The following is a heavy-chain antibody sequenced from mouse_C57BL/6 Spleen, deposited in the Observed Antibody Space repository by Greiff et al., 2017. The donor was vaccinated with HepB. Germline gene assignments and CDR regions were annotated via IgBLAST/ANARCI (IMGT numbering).Heavy chain of an antibody. CDR3: ARSNNYCDY. J-gene: IGHJ2*01. V-gene: IGHV1-54*01. CDR1: GYAFPNYL. CDR2: INPGSGGT. Sequence: VPLPPSLAALVRPGTSVPVSCQASGYAFPNYLIEWVKQRPGQGLEWIGVINPGSGGTNYNEKFKGKATLTADKSSSTAYMQLSSLTSEDSAVYFCARSNNYCDYWGQGTTLTVSS.